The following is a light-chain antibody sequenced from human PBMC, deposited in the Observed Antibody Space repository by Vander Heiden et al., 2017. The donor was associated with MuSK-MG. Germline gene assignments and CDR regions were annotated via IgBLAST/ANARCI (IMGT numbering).Light chain of an antibody. CDR1: ALPKQY. CDR3: QSTDSSGTYAV. CDR2: KDS. Sequence: SYELTQPPSVSVSPGQTARITCSGDALPKQYSYWYQQKPGQAPVLVIYKDSERPSGIPERFSGSSSGTTVTLNISGVQAEDEADYDCQSTDSSGTYAVFGGGTKLTVL. J-gene: IGLJ2*01. V-gene: IGLV3-25*03.